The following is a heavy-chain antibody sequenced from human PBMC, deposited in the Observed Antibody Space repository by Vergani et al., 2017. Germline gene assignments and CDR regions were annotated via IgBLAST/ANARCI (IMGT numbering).Heavy chain of an antibody. V-gene: IGHV3-23*01. Sequence: EVQLLESGGDLVQPGGSLRLSCAASGFTFIMHAMSWVRQAPGKGLEWVSTSSASDRRTHYADSVKGRFTISRVISTNTLFLHMNSLRPEDTAVYYCAKVCRSEVAGTFGAFDIWGQGTMVTVSS. CDR3: AKVCRSEVAGTFGAFDI. D-gene: IGHD6-19*01. CDR2: SSASDRRT. J-gene: IGHJ3*02. CDR1: GFTFIMHA.